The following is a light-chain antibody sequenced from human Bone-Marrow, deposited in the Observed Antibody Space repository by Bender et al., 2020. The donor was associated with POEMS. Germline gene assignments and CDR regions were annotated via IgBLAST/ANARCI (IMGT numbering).Light chain of an antibody. CDR1: SSDVGAYDF. V-gene: IGLV2-23*01. Sequence: QSALSQPASLSGSPGQSITISCTGTSSDVGAYDFVSWYQQHPGKVPKLMFFADTKRPSGVSNRFSGSKSGNTASLTISGLQAEDEADYYCCSYAGSNTWVFGGGTHLTVL. CDR3: CSYAGSNTWV. CDR2: ADT. J-gene: IGLJ3*02.